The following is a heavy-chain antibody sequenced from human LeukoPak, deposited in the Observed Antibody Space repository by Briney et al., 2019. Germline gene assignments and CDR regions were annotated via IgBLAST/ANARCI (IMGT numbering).Heavy chain of an antibody. D-gene: IGHD1-26*01. CDR1: GFTFDDYT. J-gene: IGHJ4*02. V-gene: IGHV3-43*01. CDR2: ISWDGGIT. Sequence: GGSLTLYAAASGFTFDDYTMHGVRQAPGKGLEWVFLISWDGGITYHADSVKGRFTISRDNSKNCLYLEVNSLRTEDTALYYCAKDRVVGSYLFDYWGQGTLVTVSS. CDR3: AKDRVVGSYLFDY.